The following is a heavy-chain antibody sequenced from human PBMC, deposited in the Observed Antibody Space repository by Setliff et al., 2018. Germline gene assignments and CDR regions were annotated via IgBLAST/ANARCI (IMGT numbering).Heavy chain of an antibody. J-gene: IGHJ5*02. CDR1: GNRFTDYF. CDR3: VRSGKFGMRFWFDQ. CDR2: INPNSGDT. V-gene: IGHV1-2*02. D-gene: IGHD1-26*01. Sequence: GASVKVSCKASGNRFTDYFLHWVRQAPGQGLEWMGWINPNSGDTHSAQKFQGRVTMTRDTSINTAYMELSSLTSDDTAFYYCVRSGKFGMRFWFDQWGLGTLVTV.